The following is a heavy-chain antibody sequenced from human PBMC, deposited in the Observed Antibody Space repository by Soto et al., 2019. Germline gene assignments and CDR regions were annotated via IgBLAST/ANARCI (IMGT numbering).Heavy chain of an antibody. CDR2: IRHDGSKE. CDR3: AARSLRPVGWFDP. D-gene: IGHD1-26*01. CDR1: GFTFSNYA. Sequence: QVQLVESGGGVVQPGRSLRLSCAASGFTFSNYAMHWVRQAPGKGLEWLTYIRHDGSKEYYADSVKGRFTISRDNSKDTLYLQMNSLRAEDTAVYYCAARSLRPVGWFDPWGQGTLVTVSS. J-gene: IGHJ5*02. V-gene: IGHV3-33*01.